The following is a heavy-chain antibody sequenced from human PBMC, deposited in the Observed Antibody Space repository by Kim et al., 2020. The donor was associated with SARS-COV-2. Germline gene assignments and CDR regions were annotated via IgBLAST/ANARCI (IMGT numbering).Heavy chain of an antibody. Sequence: GGSLRLSCAASGFVFRSYSMNWVRQAPGKGPEWVSYIRSGAGAIFYADSVKGRFTISRDDAKNAMYLQMNSLRDDDTAVYHCARGVQYSFDFWGQGILVTVSS. CDR1: GFVFRSYS. CDR2: IRSGAGAI. D-gene: IGHD5-12*01. J-gene: IGHJ4*01. V-gene: IGHV3-48*02. CDR3: ARGVQYSFDF.